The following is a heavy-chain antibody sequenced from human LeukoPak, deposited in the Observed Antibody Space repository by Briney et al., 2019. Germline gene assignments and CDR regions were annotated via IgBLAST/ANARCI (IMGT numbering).Heavy chain of an antibody. J-gene: IGHJ4*02. CDR2: ISGSGGST. Sequence: SGGSLRLSCAASGFTFSSYAMSWVRQAPGKGLEWVSAISGSGGSTYCADSVKGRFTISRDNSKNTLYLQMNSLRAEDTAVYYCAKGVPAAKEADYWGQGTLVTVSS. V-gene: IGHV3-23*01. CDR3: AKGVPAAKEADY. D-gene: IGHD2-2*01. CDR1: GFTFSSYA.